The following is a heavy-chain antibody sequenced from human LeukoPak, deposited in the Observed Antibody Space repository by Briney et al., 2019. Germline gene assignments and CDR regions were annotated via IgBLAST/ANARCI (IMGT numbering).Heavy chain of an antibody. CDR2: INPNSGGT. CDR3: ARARRTFWSGYYYFDY. D-gene: IGHD3-3*01. CDR1: GYTFTGYY. J-gene: IGHJ4*02. V-gene: IGHV1-2*02. Sequence: ASVKVSCKASGYTFTGYYMHWVRQAPGQGLEWMGWINPNSGGTNYAQKFRGRVTMTRDTSISTAYMELSRLRSDDTAVYYCARARRTFWSGYYYFDYWGQGTLVTVSS.